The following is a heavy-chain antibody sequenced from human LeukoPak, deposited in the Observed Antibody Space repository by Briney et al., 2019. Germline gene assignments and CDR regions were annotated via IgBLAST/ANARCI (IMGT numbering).Heavy chain of an antibody. CDR1: GGSISSGGYS. Sequence: TSETLSLTCAVSGGSISSGGYSWSWLRQPPGKGLEWIGYIYHSGSTYYNPSLKSRVTISVDRSKNQFSLKLSSVTAADTAVYYCARAIHDFWSGYYKNNWFDPWGQGTLVTVSS. V-gene: IGHV4-30-2*01. J-gene: IGHJ5*02. CDR2: IYHSGST. D-gene: IGHD3-3*01. CDR3: ARAIHDFWSGYYKNNWFDP.